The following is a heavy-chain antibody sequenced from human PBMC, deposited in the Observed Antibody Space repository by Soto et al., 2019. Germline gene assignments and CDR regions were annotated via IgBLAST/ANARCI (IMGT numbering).Heavy chain of an antibody. CDR1: GFTFSSYA. J-gene: IGHJ6*04. D-gene: IGHD3-10*01. Sequence: PGGSLRLSCAASGFTFSSYAMHWVRQAPGKGLEWVAGISWNSGSIGYADSVKGRFTISRDNAKNSLYLQMNSLRAEDTALYYCAKDPNRITMVRETYMDVWGKGTTVTVS. V-gene: IGHV3-9*01. CDR3: AKDPNRITMVRETYMDV. CDR2: ISWNSGSI.